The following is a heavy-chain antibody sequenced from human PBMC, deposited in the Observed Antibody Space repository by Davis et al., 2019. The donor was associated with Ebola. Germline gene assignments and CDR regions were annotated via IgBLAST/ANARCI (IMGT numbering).Heavy chain of an antibody. J-gene: IGHJ4*02. D-gene: IGHD5-24*01. CDR2: IFPGDSDT. Sequence: ESLKTSCKGSVYSFTSHRNVWVRQLPGKGLECMGIIFPGDSDTRYSPSFQGQVPISADKSISTAYLQWSSLKASDTAMYYCARGTDGYNPGGYFDSWGQGTLVTVSS. CDR1: VYSFTSHR. V-gene: IGHV5-51*01. CDR3: ARGTDGYNPGGYFDS.